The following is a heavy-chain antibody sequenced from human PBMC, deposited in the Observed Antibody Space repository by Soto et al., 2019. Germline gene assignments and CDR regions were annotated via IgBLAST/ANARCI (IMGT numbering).Heavy chain of an antibody. Sequence: SETLSLTCIVSGGSITRNNHYWGWIRQSPGKGLEWIGSILYSGSTNYNPSLKSRVTLSVETSKNQFSLKMSSVTAADTALYYCARLSSSGWYQGSYFDYWGQGTLLTVSS. CDR1: GGSITRNNHY. D-gene: IGHD6-19*01. V-gene: IGHV4-39*01. CDR2: ILYSGST. CDR3: ARLSSSGWYQGSYFDY. J-gene: IGHJ4*02.